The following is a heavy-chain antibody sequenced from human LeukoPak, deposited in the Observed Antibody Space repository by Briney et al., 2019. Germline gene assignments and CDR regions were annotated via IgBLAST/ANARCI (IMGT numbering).Heavy chain of an antibody. CDR2: IGGVSESF. CDR1: GFTFSSYG. D-gene: IGHD3-10*01. Sequence: GGSLRLSCAASGFTFSSYGMHWVRQAPGKGLEWVSIIGGVSESFYYADSVKGRFTVSRDNSKDTLYLQINSLRDEDTAVYYCARRWLGDPYGMDVWGQGTTVSVSS. CDR3: ARRWLGDPYGMDV. J-gene: IGHJ6*02. V-gene: IGHV3-23*01.